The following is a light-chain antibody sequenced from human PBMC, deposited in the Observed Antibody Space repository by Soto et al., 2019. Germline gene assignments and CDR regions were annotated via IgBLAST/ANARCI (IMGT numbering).Light chain of an antibody. V-gene: IGKV1-5*01. CDR3: QQYSTYPWT. J-gene: IGKJ1*01. CDR2: DAS. Sequence: DIQMTQSRSTLSASVGDRVTIGCRASQSISSWLAWYQQKPGKAPKVLIFDASSLESGVPSRFSGSGSATEFTLTISSLQPDDFATYYCQQYSTYPWTFGQGTKVDIK. CDR1: QSISSW.